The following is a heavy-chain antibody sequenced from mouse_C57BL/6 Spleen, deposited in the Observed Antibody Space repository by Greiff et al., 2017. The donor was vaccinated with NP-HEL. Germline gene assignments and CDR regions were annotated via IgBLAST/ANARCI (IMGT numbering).Heavy chain of an antibody. J-gene: IGHJ4*01. V-gene: IGHV1-50*01. CDR1: GYTFTSYW. CDR2: IDPSDSYT. D-gene: IGHD1-1*01. Sequence: VQLQQPGAELVKPGASVKLSCKASGYTFTSYWMQWVKQRPGQGLEWIGEIDPSDSYTNYNQKFKGKATLTVDTSSSTAYMQLSSLTSEDSAVYYCMLRDYGSSYDAMDYWGQGTSVTVSS. CDR3: MLRDYGSSYDAMDY.